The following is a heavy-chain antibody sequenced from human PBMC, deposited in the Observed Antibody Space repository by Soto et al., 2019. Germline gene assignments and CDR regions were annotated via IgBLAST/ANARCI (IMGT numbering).Heavy chain of an antibody. CDR1: GGTFSSYA. V-gene: IGHV1-69*01. D-gene: IGHD3-10*01. J-gene: IGHJ5*02. CDR3: ARGSATMVRGVMGWFDP. Sequence: QVQLVQSGAEVKKPGSSVKVSCKASGGTFSSYAISWVRQAPGQGLEWMGGIIPIFGTANYAQKFQGRVTITADESTTTGYMELSSLRSEDTAVYYCARGSATMVRGVMGWFDPWGQGTLVTVSS. CDR2: IIPIFGTA.